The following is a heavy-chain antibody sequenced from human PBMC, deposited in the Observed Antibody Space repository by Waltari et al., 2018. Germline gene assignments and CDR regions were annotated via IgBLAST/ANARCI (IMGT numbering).Heavy chain of an antibody. D-gene: IGHD4-17*01. V-gene: IGHV3-30*02. J-gene: IGHJ4*02. CDR2: IRYDGSNK. CDR3: AKIGVTTYDY. CDR1: GFTFSSYS. Sequence: VQLVESGGGLVQPGGSLRLSCAASGFTFSSYSMNWVRQAPGKGLEWVAFIRYDGSNKYYADSVKGRFTISRDNSKNTLYLQMNSLRAEDTAVYYCAKIGVTTYDYWGQGTLVTVSS.